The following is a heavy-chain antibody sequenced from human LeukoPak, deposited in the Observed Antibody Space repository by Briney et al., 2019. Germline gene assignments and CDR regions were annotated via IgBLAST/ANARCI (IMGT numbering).Heavy chain of an antibody. CDR1: GFIFSSYW. CDR3: ARHLSGITGYTYGRGIDY. J-gene: IGHJ4*02. CDR2: MKKDGSEK. V-gene: IGHV3-7*01. D-gene: IGHD5-12*01. Sequence: GGSLRLSCAASGFIFSSYWMSWVRQVPGKGLEWVANMKKDGSEKYYVDSVKGRFTISRDNAKKSLYLQMNSLRAEDTAVYYCARHLSGITGYTYGRGIDYWGQGTLLTVSS.